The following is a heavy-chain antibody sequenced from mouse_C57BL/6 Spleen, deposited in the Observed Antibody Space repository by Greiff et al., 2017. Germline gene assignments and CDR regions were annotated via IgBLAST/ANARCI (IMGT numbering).Heavy chain of an antibody. CDR3: ARKGLEYYYYAMDY. V-gene: IGHV1-50*01. Sequence: QVQLQQPGAELVKPGASVKLSCKASGYTFTSYWMQWVKQRPGQGLEWIGEIDPSDSYTNYNQKFKCKATLTVDTSSSTAYMQLSSLTSEDSAVYYCARKGLEYYYYAMDYWGQGTSVTVSS. J-gene: IGHJ4*01. CDR1: GYTFTSYW. D-gene: IGHD1-1*01. CDR2: IDPSDSYT.